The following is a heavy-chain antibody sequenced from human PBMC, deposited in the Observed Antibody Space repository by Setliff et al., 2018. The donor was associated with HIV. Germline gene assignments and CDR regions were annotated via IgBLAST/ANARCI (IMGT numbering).Heavy chain of an antibody. V-gene: IGHV4-34*01. Sequence: SETLSLTCAVYGGSFSGYYWSWIRQPPGKGLEWIGEINHSGSTNYNPSLKRRVTISVDTSKNQFSLKLNSVTAADTAVYYCARVRLELRQYWFDSWGQGSPVTVTS. D-gene: IGHD1-7*01. J-gene: IGHJ5*01. CDR3: ARVRLELRQYWFDS. CDR2: INHSGST. CDR1: GGSFSGYY.